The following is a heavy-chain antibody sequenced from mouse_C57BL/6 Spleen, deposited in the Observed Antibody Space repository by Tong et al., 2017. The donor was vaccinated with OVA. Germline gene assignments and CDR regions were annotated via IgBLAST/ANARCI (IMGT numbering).Heavy chain of an antibody. CDR2: INPSSGYT. Sequence: VQLQESGAELAKPGASVKLSCKASGYTFTSYWMHWVKQRPGQGLEWIGYINPSSGYTKYNQKFKDKATLTVDKSSSTAYMELRSLTSEDTAVYYCAREEIYYGNDGYFDVWGTGTTVTVSS. CDR1: GYTFTSYW. V-gene: IGHV1-7*01. CDR3: AREEIYYGNDGYFDV. D-gene: IGHD2-2*01. J-gene: IGHJ1*03.